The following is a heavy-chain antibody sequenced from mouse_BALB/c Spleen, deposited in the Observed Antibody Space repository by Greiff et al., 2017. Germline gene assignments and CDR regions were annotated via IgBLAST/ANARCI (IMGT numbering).Heavy chain of an antibody. CDR3: AMITTYAMDY. J-gene: IGHJ4*01. V-gene: IGHV1-12*01. D-gene: IGHD2-4*01. CDR1: GYTFTSYN. Sequence: QVQLQQPGAELVKPGASVKMSCKASGYTFTSYNMHWVKQTPGQGLEWIGAIYPGNGDTSYNQKFKGKATLTADKSSSTAYMQLSSLTSEDSAVYYCAMITTYAMDYWGQGTSVTVSS. CDR2: IYPGNGDT.